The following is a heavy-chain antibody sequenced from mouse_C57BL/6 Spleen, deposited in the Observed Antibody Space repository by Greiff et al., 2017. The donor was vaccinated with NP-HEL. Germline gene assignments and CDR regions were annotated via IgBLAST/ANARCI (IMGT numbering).Heavy chain of an antibody. CDR1: GYTFTSYW. CDR3: ARQIYYYGRGYFDV. D-gene: IGHD1-1*01. CDR2: IDPSDSYT. J-gene: IGHJ1*03. Sequence: VQLQQPGAELVKPGASVKLSCKASGYTFTSYWMQWVKQRPGQGLEWIGEIDPSDSYTNYNQKFKGKATLTVDTSSSTAYMQLSSLTSEDSAVYYCARQIYYYGRGYFDVWGTGTTVTVSS. V-gene: IGHV1-50*01.